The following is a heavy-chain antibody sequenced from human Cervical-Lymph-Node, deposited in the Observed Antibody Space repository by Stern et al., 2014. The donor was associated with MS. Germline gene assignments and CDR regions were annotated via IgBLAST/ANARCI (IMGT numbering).Heavy chain of an antibody. CDR3: AGTPPPLAVAGFDY. V-gene: IGHV1-69*09. D-gene: IGHD6-19*01. CDR2: IIPSLGIA. Sequence: VQLVESGAEVKKPGSSVKVSCKASGGTFTSYTISWVRQAPGQGLEWMGRIIPSLGIANNAQKFHGRVTITADKTTSKAYMELSSMRSGDRAVDCCAGTPPPLAVAGFDYWGQGTLVTVSS. CDR1: GGTFTSYT. J-gene: IGHJ4*02.